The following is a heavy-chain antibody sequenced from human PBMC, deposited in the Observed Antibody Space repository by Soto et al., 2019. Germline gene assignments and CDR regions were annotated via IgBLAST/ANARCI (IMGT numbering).Heavy chain of an antibody. Sequence: QVQLVQSGAEVKKPGSSVKVSCKASGGTFSSYAISWVRQAPGQGLEWMGGIIPIFGTANYAQKFQGRVTITADKSTSTAYMALSSLRSEDTAVYYCARASPCSGGSCYYYSYGMDVWGQGTTVTVSS. J-gene: IGHJ6*02. CDR1: GGTFSSYA. V-gene: IGHV1-69*06. CDR2: IIPIFGTA. D-gene: IGHD2-15*01. CDR3: ARASPCSGGSCYYYSYGMDV.